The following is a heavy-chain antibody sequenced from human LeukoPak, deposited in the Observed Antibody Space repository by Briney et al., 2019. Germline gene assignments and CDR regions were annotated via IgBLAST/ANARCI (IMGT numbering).Heavy chain of an antibody. CDR1: GGSINSADYY. D-gene: IGHD2-21*02. CDR2: IYYSGST. J-gene: IGHJ5*02. CDR3: ARDLSGKHCGGDCDGWFDP. Sequence: SQTLSLTCTVSGGSINSADYYWSWIRQPPGKGLEWIGYIYYSGSTYYNPSLKSRVTISVDTSKNQFSLKLTSVTAADTAVYYCARDLSGKHCGGDCDGWFDPWGQGTLVTVSS. V-gene: IGHV4-30-4*01.